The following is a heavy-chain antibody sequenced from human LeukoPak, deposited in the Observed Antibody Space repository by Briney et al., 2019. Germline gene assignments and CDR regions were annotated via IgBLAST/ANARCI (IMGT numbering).Heavy chain of an antibody. V-gene: IGHV4-61*02. J-gene: IGHJ4*02. CDR3: ARAEVAGWLVHPLGY. Sequence: PSETLSLTCTVSGDSISSGSYYWTWIRQPAGKGLEWIGRVYSSGNTKYNPSLTSRVTISLDTSKNHFSLKLTSVTAADTAVYYCARAEVAGWLVHPLGYWGQGTLVTVSS. D-gene: IGHD6-19*01. CDR1: GDSISSGSYY. CDR2: VYSSGNT.